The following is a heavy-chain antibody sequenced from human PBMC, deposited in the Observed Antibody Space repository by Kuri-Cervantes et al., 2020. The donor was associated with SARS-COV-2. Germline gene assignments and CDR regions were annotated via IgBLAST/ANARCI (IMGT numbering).Heavy chain of an antibody. Sequence: ASVKVSCKPSAYTFTSYYFHWVRQVPGQGLEWLGIINPSGGSTTYAQKVQGRVSMTSDTSTGTVYMELSRLRSDDTAVYYCARDRQLEQGGAFDIWGQGTMVTVSS. D-gene: IGHD1-1*01. CDR3: ARDRQLEQGGAFDI. J-gene: IGHJ3*02. CDR1: AYTFTSYY. CDR2: INPSGGST. V-gene: IGHV1-46*01.